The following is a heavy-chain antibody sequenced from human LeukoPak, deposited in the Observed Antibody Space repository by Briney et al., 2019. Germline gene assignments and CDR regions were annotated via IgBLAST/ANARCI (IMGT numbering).Heavy chain of an antibody. CDR1: GFTFSNYW. J-gene: IGHJ4*02. CDR2: IKQDGSER. V-gene: IGHV3-7*01. Sequence: GGSLRLSCAASGFTFSNYWMNWVRQAPGQGLEWVANIKQDGSERYYMDSVKGRFTISRDNAKNSLYLQMNSLTGEDTAVYYCARDGSGGWPEDFDYWGQGTLVTVSS. CDR3: ARDGSGGWPEDFDY. D-gene: IGHD6-19*01.